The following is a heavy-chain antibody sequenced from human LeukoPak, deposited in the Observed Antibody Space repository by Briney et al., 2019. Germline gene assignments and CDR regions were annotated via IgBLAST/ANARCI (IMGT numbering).Heavy chain of an antibody. J-gene: IGHJ4*02. D-gene: IGHD6-19*01. Sequence: GASVKVSCKAPGYTFTSYDINWVRQATGQGLEWVGWINPNSGDTNYAQKYQGRVTMTRDTSISTAYMELSRLRSDDTAVYYCARDTSSSGWYGDYWGQGTLVTVSS. CDR2: INPNSGDT. CDR3: ARDTSSSGWYGDY. V-gene: IGHV1-2*02. CDR1: GYTFTSYD.